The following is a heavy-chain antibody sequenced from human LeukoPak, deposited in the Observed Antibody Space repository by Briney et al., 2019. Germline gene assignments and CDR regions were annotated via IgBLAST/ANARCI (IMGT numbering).Heavy chain of an antibody. J-gene: IGHJ4*02. D-gene: IGHD7-27*01. Sequence: GGSLRLSCAASGFTFSSYAMHWVRQAPGKGLEWVAIISYDGSNKYYADSVKGRFTISRDNSKNTLFLQMNSLRAEDTAVYYCAKDGGLWVSAHWGDSWGRGTLVTVSS. V-gene: IGHV3-30-3*01. CDR3: AKDGGLWVSAHWGDS. CDR1: GFTFSSYA. CDR2: ISYDGSNK.